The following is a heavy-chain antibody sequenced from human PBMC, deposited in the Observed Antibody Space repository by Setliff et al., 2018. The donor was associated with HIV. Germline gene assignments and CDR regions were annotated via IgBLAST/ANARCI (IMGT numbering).Heavy chain of an antibody. Sequence: ASVKVSCKASGYTFTGYYMHWVRQAPGQGLEWMGWISAYNGNTNYAQKLQGRVTMTSDTSISTAYMELSRLRSEDTAVYYCARDPWGPVADISYWGQGTLVTVS. CDR2: ISAYNGNT. J-gene: IGHJ4*02. CDR1: GYTFTGYY. V-gene: IGHV1-2*02. CDR3: ARDPWGPVADISY. D-gene: IGHD6-19*01.